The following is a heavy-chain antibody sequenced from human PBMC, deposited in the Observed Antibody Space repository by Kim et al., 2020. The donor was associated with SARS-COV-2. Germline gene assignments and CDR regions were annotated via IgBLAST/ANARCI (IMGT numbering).Heavy chain of an antibody. CDR2: ISAYNGNT. V-gene: IGHV1-18*04. Sequence: ASVKVSCKASGYTFTSYGISWVRQAPGQGLEWMGWISAYNGNTNYAQKLQGRVTMTTDTSTSTAYMELRSLRSDDTAVYYCARDYPGSSWYSYYYYYGMDVWGQGTTVTVSS. J-gene: IGHJ6*02. CDR1: GYTFTSYG. D-gene: IGHD6-13*01. CDR3: ARDYPGSSWYSYYYYYGMDV.